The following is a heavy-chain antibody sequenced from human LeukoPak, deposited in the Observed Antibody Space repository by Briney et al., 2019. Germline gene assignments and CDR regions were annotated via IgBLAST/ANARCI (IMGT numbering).Heavy chain of an antibody. J-gene: IGHJ4*02. V-gene: IGHV3-30*18. Sequence: GGSLRLSCAASGFTFSSYGMHWVRQAPGKGLEWVAVISYDGSNKYYADSVKGRFTISRDNSKNTLYLQMNSLRAEDTAVYYCAKEFFEITMIVVYYFDYWGQGTLVTVSS. D-gene: IGHD3-22*01. CDR2: ISYDGSNK. CDR3: AKEFFEITMIVVYYFDY. CDR1: GFTFSSYG.